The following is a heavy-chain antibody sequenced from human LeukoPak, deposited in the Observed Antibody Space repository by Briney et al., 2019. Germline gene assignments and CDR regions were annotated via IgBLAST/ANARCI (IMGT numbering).Heavy chain of an antibody. J-gene: IGHJ5*02. V-gene: IGHV1-69*06. D-gene: IGHD3-22*01. Sequence: SVKVSCKASGGTFSSYAISWVRQAPGQGLEWMGGIIPIFGTANYAQKFQGRVTITADKSTSTAYMELRSLRSDDTAVYYCARAYYYDSSGYYSTFYNWFDPWGQGTLVTVSS. CDR1: GGTFSSYA. CDR2: IIPIFGTA. CDR3: ARAYYYDSSGYYSTFYNWFDP.